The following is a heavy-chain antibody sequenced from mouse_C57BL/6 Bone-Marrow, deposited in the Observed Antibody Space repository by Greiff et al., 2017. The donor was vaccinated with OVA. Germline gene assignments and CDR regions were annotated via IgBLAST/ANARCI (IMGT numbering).Heavy chain of an antibody. CDR3: TTWDDYGGGGFAY. Sequence: EVKLMESGAELVRPGASVKLSCTASGFNIKDDYMHWVKQRPEQGLEWIGWIDPENGDTEYASKFQGKATITADTSSNTAYLQLSSLTSEDTAVYYCTTWDDYGGGGFAYWGQGTLVTVSA. J-gene: IGHJ3*01. CDR2: IDPENGDT. V-gene: IGHV14-4*01. CDR1: GFNIKDDY. D-gene: IGHD2-4*01.